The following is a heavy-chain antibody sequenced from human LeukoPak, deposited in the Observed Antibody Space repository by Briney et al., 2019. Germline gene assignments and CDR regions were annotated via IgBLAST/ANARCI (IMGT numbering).Heavy chain of an antibody. D-gene: IGHD2-2*01. Sequence: ASVRVSCKTSGYTFTNFGINWVRQAPGQGLEWMGWISGNNDNPNYGQKFQGRFTVTTDSSTSTAYMELRNLTFDNTAVYYCARDGTSTDDYWGQGTLVTVSS. J-gene: IGHJ4*02. CDR3: ARDGTSTDDY. CDR1: GYTFTNFG. CDR2: ISGNNDNP. V-gene: IGHV1-18*01.